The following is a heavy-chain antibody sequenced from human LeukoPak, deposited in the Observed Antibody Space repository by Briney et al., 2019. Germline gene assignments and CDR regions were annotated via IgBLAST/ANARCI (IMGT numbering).Heavy chain of an antibody. CDR1: GSTFSNYA. CDR2: ISYDGSNK. Sequence: PGGSLRLSCAAPGSTFSNYAMHWVRQAPGKGLEWVAVISYDGSNKYYADSVKGRFTISRDNSKNTLFLQMNSLRAEDTAVYYCARARDGYNDFDSWGQGTLVTVS. J-gene: IGHJ4*02. D-gene: IGHD5-24*01. V-gene: IGHV3-30-3*01. CDR3: ARARDGYNDFDS.